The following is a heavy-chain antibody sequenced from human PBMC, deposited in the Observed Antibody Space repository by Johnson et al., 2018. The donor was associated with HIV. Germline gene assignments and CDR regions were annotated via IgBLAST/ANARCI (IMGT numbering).Heavy chain of an antibody. J-gene: IGHJ3*02. V-gene: IGHV3-9*01. D-gene: IGHD3-10*02. Sequence: VQLVESGGGLVQPGRSLRLSCAASGFTFDDYAMHWVRQAPGKGLEWVSGISWNSGSIGYADAVKGRFTISRANAKNTLYLQMNSLTAEDTALYYCAQDLTYVMSALDIWGQGTVVTVSS. CDR3: AQDLTYVMSALDI. CDR2: ISWNSGSI. CDR1: GFTFDDYA.